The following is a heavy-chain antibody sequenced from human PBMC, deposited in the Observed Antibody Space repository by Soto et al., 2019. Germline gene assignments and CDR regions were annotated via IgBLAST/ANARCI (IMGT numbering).Heavy chain of an antibody. CDR2: IKSKSHGGTT. CDR1: GFIFTNAW. J-gene: IGHJ3*02. D-gene: IGHD2-8*02. Sequence: EVQLVESGGGLVKPGGSLRLSCAASGFIFTNAWMSWVRRAPGKGLEWVGHIKSKSHGGTTDYAAPVKGRFTISRDDSKNTLYLQMDSLKTEDTAVYYCATEECTGGGCDVRNAFDSWGQGAMVTVSS. CDR3: ATEECTGGGCDVRNAFDS. V-gene: IGHV3-15*01.